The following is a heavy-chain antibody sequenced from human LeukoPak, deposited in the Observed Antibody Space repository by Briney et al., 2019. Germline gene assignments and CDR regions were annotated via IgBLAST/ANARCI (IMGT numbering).Heavy chain of an antibody. D-gene: IGHD5-24*01. CDR2: ISSSRTSTNI. CDR1: GFTFSSNS. J-gene: IGHJ6*02. V-gene: IGHV3-21*01. CDR3: ARSIKTMSGLDV. Sequence: PGGSLRLSCAASGFTFSSNSMNCVRQAPGKGLECVSSISSSRTSTNIYYADSVKGRFTISRDNARNSLYLQMNSLRAEDTAVYYCARSIKTMSGLDVWGQGTTVTVSS.